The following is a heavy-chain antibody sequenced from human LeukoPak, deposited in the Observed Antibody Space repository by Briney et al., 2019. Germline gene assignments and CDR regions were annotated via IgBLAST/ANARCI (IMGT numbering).Heavy chain of an antibody. D-gene: IGHD3-22*01. CDR2: IYHSGST. CDR3: ARETYYYDSSGQWNDAFDI. V-gene: IGHV4-38-2*02. J-gene: IGHJ3*02. CDR1: DYSISSGYF. Sequence: SETLSLTCSVSDYSISSGYFWGWIRQPPGKGLEWIGSIYHSGSTHYNPSLKSRVTISVDTSKNQFSLKLSSVTAADTAVYYCARETYYYDSSGQWNDAFDIWGQGTMVTVSS.